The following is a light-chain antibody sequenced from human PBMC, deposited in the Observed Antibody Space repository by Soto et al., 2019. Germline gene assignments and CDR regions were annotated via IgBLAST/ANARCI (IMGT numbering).Light chain of an antibody. J-gene: IGLJ3*02. CDR1: SSNIGNNA. CDR3: AAWDDSLYGWV. CDR2: YNN. V-gene: IGLV1-36*01. Sequence: QSVLTQPPSVSEAPRQRVTISCSGSSSNIGNNAVNWYQQLPGTAPTLLIYYNNQRPSGVPDRFSGSKSGTSASLAISGLQSEDEAHYYCAAWDDSLYGWVFGGGTKVTVL.